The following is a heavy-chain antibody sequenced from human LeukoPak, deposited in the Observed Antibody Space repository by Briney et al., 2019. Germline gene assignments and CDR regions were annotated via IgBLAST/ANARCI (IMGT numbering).Heavy chain of an antibody. CDR1: GGSISSGSYY. CDR3: ARLATVVTPGAFDI. V-gene: IGHV4-61*02. J-gene: IGHJ3*02. D-gene: IGHD4-23*01. Sequence: PSETLSLTCTVSGGSISSGSYYWSWIRQPAGKGLEWIGRIYTSGSTNYNPSLKSRVTISVDTSKNQFSLKLSSVTAADTAVYYCARLATVVTPGAFDIWGQGTMVTVSS. CDR2: IYTSGST.